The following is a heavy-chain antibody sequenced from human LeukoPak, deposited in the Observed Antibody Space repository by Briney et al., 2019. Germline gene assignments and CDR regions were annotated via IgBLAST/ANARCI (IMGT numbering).Heavy chain of an antibody. CDR1: GGSISSYY. CDR3: ARDRGSEYQLLSQYYYYYMDV. CDR2: IYTSGST. D-gene: IGHD2-2*01. Sequence: SETLSLTCTVSGGSISSYYWSWIRQPAGKGLEWIGRIYTSGSTNYNPSLKSRVTMSVDTSKNQFSLKLSSVTAADTAVYYCARDRGSEYQLLSQYYYYYMDVWGKGTTVTVSS. V-gene: IGHV4-4*07. J-gene: IGHJ6*03.